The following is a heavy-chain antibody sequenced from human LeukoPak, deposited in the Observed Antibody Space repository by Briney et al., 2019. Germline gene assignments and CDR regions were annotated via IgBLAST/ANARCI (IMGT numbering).Heavy chain of an antibody. J-gene: IGHJ4*02. CDR2: ISSSGGST. CDR1: GFTFNSYA. Sequence: PGGSLRLSCAASGFTFNSYAMSWVRQAPGKGLEWVSSISSSGGSTYYVDSVKGRFTISRDNSKNTLYLHMNSLRAEDTAVYYCAESPMTRVTTGGFDFWGQGTLVTVSS. D-gene: IGHD4-17*01. V-gene: IGHV3-23*01. CDR3: AESPMTRVTTGGFDF.